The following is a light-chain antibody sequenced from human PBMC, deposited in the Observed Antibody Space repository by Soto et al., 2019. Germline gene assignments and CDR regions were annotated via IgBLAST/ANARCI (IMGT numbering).Light chain of an antibody. Sequence: EIVMTQSPDSLAVSLGERATINCKSSQSVLYSSNNKNYLAWYQQKPGQPPKVLIYWASTRESGVPDRFSGSDCGTDFALTINMLQAEEGAVYYSQQYFTAPRTFGQGTKVEIK. J-gene: IGKJ1*01. V-gene: IGKV4-1*01. CDR1: QSVLYSSNNKNY. CDR3: QQYFTAPRT. CDR2: WAS.